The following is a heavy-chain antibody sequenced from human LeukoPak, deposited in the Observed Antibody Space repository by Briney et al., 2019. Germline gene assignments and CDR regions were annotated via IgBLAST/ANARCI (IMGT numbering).Heavy chain of an antibody. CDR3: AKWGCSGSDCYPFDY. Sequence: GGSLSLSCIASGFTFVNFSMNWVRQAPGKGLMWVSRINSDGSSTIYADSVRGRFTISRDNSKNTLYLQMNSLRAEDTAVYYCAKWGCSGSDCYPFDYWGQGTLVTVSS. CDR1: GFTFVNFS. D-gene: IGHD2-21*02. CDR2: INSDGSST. V-gene: IGHV3-74*01. J-gene: IGHJ4*02.